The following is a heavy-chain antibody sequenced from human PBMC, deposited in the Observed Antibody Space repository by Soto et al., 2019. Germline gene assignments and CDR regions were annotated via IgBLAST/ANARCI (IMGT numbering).Heavy chain of an antibody. J-gene: IGHJ3*02. D-gene: IGHD3-10*01. V-gene: IGHV3-66*01. CDR2: IYSGCST. Sequence: GGSLRLSCAASGFTVSSNYMSWVRQAPGKGLEWVSVIYSGCSTYYADSVKGSFTISRDNSKNTLYLQMNSLRAEDTAVYYCARGGRGGHGPRSDAFDIWGQGTMVTVSS. CDR3: ARGGRGGHGPRSDAFDI. CDR1: GFTVSSNY.